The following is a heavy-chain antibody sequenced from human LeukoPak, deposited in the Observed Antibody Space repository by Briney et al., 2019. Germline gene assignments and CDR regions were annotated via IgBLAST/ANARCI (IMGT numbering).Heavy chain of an antibody. D-gene: IGHD2-8*01. Sequence: GGSLRLSCAASGFTFSSYAMTWVRQAPGKGLEWVSTVSGSAGRTDYADSVKGRFTISRANLKNTLYLQMNSLRAEDTAVYYCAKNRGHCVNGVCHNYYYMDVWGKGTTVTVSS. CDR2: VSGSAGRT. CDR1: GFTFSSYA. V-gene: IGHV3-23*01. J-gene: IGHJ6*03. CDR3: AKNRGHCVNGVCHNYYYMDV.